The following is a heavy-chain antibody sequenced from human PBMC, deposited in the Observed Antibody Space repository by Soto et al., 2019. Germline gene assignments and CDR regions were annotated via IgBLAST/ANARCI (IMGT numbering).Heavy chain of an antibody. CDR1: GFTFSSYA. Sequence: GSLRLSCAASGFTFSSYAMSWVRQAPGKGLEWVSAISGSGGTIYYADSVKGRFTISRDNAKNSMYMKMNSLRAEDTAVYKLTRPSTGDILTCHYAFDIWGQGTMVTVSS. CDR3: TRPSTGDILTCHYAFDI. CDR2: ISGSGGTI. J-gene: IGHJ3*02. V-gene: IGHV3-23*01. D-gene: IGHD3-9*01.